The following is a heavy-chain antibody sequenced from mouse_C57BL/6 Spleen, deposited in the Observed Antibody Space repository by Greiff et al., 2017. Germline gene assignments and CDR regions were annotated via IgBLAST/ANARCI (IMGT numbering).Heavy chain of an antibody. J-gene: IGHJ2*01. CDR3: ARDFITTVVASDY. CDR1: GYTFTSYW. CDR2: IDPSDSYT. D-gene: IGHD1-1*01. Sequence: QVQLKQPGAELVRPGTSVKLSCKASGYTFTSYWMHWVKQRPGQGLEWIGVIDPSDSYTNYNQKFKGKATLTVDTSSSTAYMQLSSLTSEDSAVYYCARDFITTVVASDYWGQGTTLTVSS. V-gene: IGHV1-59*01.